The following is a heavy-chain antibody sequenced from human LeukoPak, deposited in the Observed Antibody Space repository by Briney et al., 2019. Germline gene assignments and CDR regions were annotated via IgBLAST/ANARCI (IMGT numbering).Heavy chain of an antibody. CDR3: ATEDLDSIDY. CDR2: INPSGGST. V-gene: IGHV1-46*01. J-gene: IGHJ4*02. Sequence: ASVKVSCKASGGTFSSYAISWVRQAPGQGLEWMGIINPSGGSTSYAQKFQGRVTMTRDTSTSTVYMELSSLRSEDTAVYYCATEDLDSIDYWGQGTLVTVSS. CDR1: GGTFSSYA. D-gene: IGHD1-1*01.